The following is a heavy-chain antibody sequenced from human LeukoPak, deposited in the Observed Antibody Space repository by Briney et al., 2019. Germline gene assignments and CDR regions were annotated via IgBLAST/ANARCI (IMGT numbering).Heavy chain of an antibody. Sequence: ASVKVSCKASGYTFTSYGISWVRQAPGQGLEWMGWISAYNGNTNYAQKLQGRVTMTTDTSTSTAYMGLRSLRSDDTAVYYCARDLVRLITGSSTGFDPWGQRTLVTVSS. V-gene: IGHV1-18*01. J-gene: IGHJ5*02. D-gene: IGHD1-20*01. CDR3: ARDLVRLITGSSTGFDP. CDR1: GYTFTSYG. CDR2: ISAYNGNT.